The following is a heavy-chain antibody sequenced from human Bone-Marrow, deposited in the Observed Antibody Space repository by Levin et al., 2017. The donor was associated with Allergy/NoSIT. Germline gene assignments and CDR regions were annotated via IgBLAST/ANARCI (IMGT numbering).Heavy chain of an antibody. Sequence: AGGSLRLSCAASEFSFSRYWMNWVRQAPGKGLEWVAGIKQDGSERHYVESVKGRFTVSRDNAKNSLYLQMTSLRAEDTAVYYCSRDRGLQIYHFYGMDVWGQGTTVTVSS. V-gene: IGHV3-7*01. CDR2: IKQDGSER. J-gene: IGHJ6*02. D-gene: IGHD3-10*01. CDR3: SRDRGLQIYHFYGMDV. CDR1: EFSFSRYW.